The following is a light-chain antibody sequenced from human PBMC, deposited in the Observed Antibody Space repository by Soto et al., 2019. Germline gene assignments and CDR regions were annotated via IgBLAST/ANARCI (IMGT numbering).Light chain of an antibody. CDR3: QQRSNWPPYT. Sequence: EIVLTQSPATLSLSPGERATLSCRASQSISSYLAWYQQKHGQAPRLLLYGASSRATGIPARFSGSGSGTDFTITISSIEPEDVAVFYCQQRSNWPPYTFGQGTKLEIK. V-gene: IGKV3-11*01. J-gene: IGKJ2*01. CDR2: GAS. CDR1: QSISSY.